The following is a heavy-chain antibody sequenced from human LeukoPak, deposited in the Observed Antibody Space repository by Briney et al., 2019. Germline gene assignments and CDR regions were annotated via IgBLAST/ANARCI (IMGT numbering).Heavy chain of an antibody. V-gene: IGHV4-38-2*02. J-gene: IGHJ4*02. CDR3: ARGQRVVIDY. Sequence: SGTLSLTCTVSGYSISSGYYWGWIRQPPGKGLEWIGSIYHSGSTYYNPSLKSRVTISVDTSKNQFSLKLSSVTAADTAVYYCARGQRVVIDYWGQGTLVTVSS. D-gene: IGHD3-22*01. CDR2: IYHSGST. CDR1: GYSISSGYY.